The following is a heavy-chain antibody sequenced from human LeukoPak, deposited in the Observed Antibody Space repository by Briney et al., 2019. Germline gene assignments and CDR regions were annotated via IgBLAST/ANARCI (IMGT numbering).Heavy chain of an antibody. CDR2: ISYDGSNK. V-gene: IGHV3-30*04. Sequence: GGSLRLSCAASGFTFSSSAMHWVRQAPGKGLEWVAVISYDGSNKYYADSVKGRFTISRDNSKNTLYLQMNSLRAEDTAVYYCARDVGYCSSGSCYPEYYFDYRGQGTLVTVSS. D-gene: IGHD2-15*01. J-gene: IGHJ4*02. CDR1: GFTFSSSA. CDR3: ARDVGYCSSGSCYPEYYFDY.